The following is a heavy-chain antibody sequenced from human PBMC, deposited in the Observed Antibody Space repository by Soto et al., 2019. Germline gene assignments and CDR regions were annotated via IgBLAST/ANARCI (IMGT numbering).Heavy chain of an antibody. CDR2: MNPNSGNT. CDR1: GYTFTSYD. Sequence: ASVKVSCKASGYTFTSYDINWVRQATGQGLEWMGWMNPNSGNTGYAQKFQGRVTMTRNTSISTAYMELSSLRSEDTAVYSSGSTNYTPSLKNRVTISVDTSKNQFSLKLSSVTAADTAVYYCARHGAGYCSGGSCYRNYYYYYYMDVWGKGTTVTVSS. D-gene: IGHD3-10*01. J-gene: IGHJ6*03. V-gene: IGHV1-8*01. CDR3: GSTNYTPSLKNRVTISVDTSKNQFSLKLSSVTAADTAVYYCARHGAGYCSGGSCYRNYYYYYYMDV.